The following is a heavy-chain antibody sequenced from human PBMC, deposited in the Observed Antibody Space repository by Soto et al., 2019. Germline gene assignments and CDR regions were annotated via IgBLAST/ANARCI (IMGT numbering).Heavy chain of an antibody. V-gene: IGHV1-2*02. Sequence: QVQMVQSGAEVKKPGASVKVSCKASGHTFTGHHMHWVRQAPGQGLEWMGLIDLDIGDTKYAQKFQGRVTSTSDTSIHSCYMEPRGARSDDNAVYFFPLETNGAGGFDLRGQGTLVTVSS. CDR1: GHTFTGHH. CDR2: IDLDIGDT. D-gene: IGHD6-19*01. J-gene: IGHJ5*02. CDR3: PLETNGAGGFDL.